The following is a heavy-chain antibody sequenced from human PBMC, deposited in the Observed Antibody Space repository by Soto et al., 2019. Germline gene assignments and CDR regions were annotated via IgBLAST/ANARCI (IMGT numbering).Heavy chain of an antibody. CDR1: GASISSGGFY. V-gene: IGHV4-31*03. J-gene: IGHJ5*01. CDR2: IDYRGRT. Sequence: QVQLQESGPGLVQPSQTLSLTCTVSGASISSGGFYWSWIRQFPGKGLEWIGYIDYRGRTFYNPSLKSRAPISRDTTKSQFSLTVHSVTAADTAVFYCARVSAAATRWFDSWGQGTLVTVSS. D-gene: IGHD6-13*01. CDR3: ARVSAAATRWFDS.